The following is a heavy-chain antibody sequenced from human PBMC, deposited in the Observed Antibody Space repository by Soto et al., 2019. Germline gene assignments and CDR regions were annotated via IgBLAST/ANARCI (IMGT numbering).Heavy chain of an antibody. CDR2: IYWDDQK. CDR1: GVSRTTSAAG. V-gene: IGHV2-5*02. Sequence: QIPWKESGHALVKPTQTLTLTGTFSGVSRTTSAAGVAWIRQPSGKAPEWLALIYWDDQKRYNSSLEPRIPRTMYTVKNQVVVTITDMDPGASASCYSAQSLLKTFLGCFTTTSMYFGSWGQGSTVSVSS. CDR3: AQSLLKTFLGCFTTTSMYFGS. D-gene: IGHD3-16*01. J-gene: IGHJ4*02.